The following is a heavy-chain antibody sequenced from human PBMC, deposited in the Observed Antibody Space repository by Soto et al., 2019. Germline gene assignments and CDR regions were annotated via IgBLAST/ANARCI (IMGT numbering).Heavy chain of an antibody. Sequence: KTSETLSLTCTVSAGSISGGDYYWSWIRQTPGKGREWIGYIYYSGSTYYTPSLKSRVTITVATSKNQLSLKLSSVTAAGTAVYCCARGCSNYVGNWFDPWGQGTLVAVSS. D-gene: IGHD4-4*01. J-gene: IGHJ5*02. CDR3: ARGCSNYVGNWFDP. V-gene: IGHV4-30-4*01. CDR2: IYYSGST. CDR1: AGSISGGDYY.